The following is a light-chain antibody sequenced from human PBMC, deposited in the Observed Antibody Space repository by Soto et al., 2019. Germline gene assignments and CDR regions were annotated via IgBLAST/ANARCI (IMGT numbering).Light chain of an antibody. CDR3: HQYNNWPPWT. V-gene: IGKV3-15*01. CDR2: GAS. CDR1: QSVTRN. J-gene: IGKJ1*01. Sequence: EIVLTQSPGTLSLSPGEIATLSFRASQSVTRNYLAWYQQKPGQAPRLLIYGASTRATGIPARFSGSGSGTEFTLTISSLQSEDYAVYYCHQYNNWPPWTFGQGTKVDIK.